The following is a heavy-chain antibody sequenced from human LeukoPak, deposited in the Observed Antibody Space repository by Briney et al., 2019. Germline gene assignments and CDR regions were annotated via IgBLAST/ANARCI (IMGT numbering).Heavy chain of an antibody. CDR2: ISARGTDT. CDR3: AKATSIVGAADWFDP. D-gene: IGHD1-26*01. Sequence: PGGSLRLSCAASGFILTSYATTWVRQAPGKGLEWVSAISARGTDTYYADSVKGRFTIARDTSKNTLYPQMNSLRSEDTAVYYCAKATSIVGAADWFDPWGQGTLVTVS. V-gene: IGHV3-23*01. CDR1: GFILTSYA. J-gene: IGHJ5*02.